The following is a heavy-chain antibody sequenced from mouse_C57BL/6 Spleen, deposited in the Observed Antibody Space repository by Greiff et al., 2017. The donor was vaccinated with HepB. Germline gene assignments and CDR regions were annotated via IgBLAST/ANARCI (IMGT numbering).Heavy chain of an antibody. J-gene: IGHJ4*01. CDR3: ARLPHYYCSSYVGYYYAIDY. V-gene: IGHV1-42*01. D-gene: IGHD1-1*01. CDR1: GYSFTGYY. Sequence: VQLQQSGPELVKPGASVKISCKASGYSFTGYYMNWVKQSPDKSLEWIGEINPSTGGTTYNQKFKAKATLPVDKSSSTAYMQLKILTSEDSAVYYCARLPHYYCSSYVGYYYAIDYWGQGTSVTVSS. CDR2: INPSTGGT.